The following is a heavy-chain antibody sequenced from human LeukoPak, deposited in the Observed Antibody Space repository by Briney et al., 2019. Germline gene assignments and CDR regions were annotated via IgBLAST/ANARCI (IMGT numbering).Heavy chain of an antibody. CDR3: YGPGSYDLFPRWFDP. J-gene: IGHJ5*02. Sequence: PSETLSLTCTVSGGSISGYSWSWVRQPPGKGLEWMGYIYYSGSTHYTPSPKSGVSLSADTFQNKFCMRLSTVTAADTAVYYCYGPGSYDLFPRWFDPWGQGTPVTVSS. CDR1: GGSISGYS. CDR2: IYYSGST. V-gene: IGHV4-59*01. D-gene: IGHD3-10*01.